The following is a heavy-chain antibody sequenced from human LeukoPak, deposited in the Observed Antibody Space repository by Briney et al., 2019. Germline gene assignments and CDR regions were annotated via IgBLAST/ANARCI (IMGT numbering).Heavy chain of an antibody. V-gene: IGHV4-30-2*01. Sequence: SQTLSLTCTVSGGSISSGGYYWSWIRQPPGKGLEWIGYIYHSGSTYYNPSLKSRVTISVDRSKNQFSLKLSSVTAADTAVYYCARAGSVVPAAMKGGGIYYFDYWGQGTLVTVSS. D-gene: IGHD2-2*01. CDR3: ARAGSVVPAAMKGGGIYYFDY. CDR2: IYHSGST. CDR1: GGSISSGGYY. J-gene: IGHJ4*02.